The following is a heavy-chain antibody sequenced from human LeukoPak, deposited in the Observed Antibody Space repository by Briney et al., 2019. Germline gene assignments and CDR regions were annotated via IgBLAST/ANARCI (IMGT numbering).Heavy chain of an antibody. CDR3: ARGTTSYAFDI. CDR1: GGSISSGSYY. V-gene: IGHV4-61*02. Sequence: PSETLSLTCTVSGGSISSGSYYWSWIRQPAGKGLEWIGRIYTSGSTNYNPSLKSRVTISVDTSKNQFSLKLSSVTAADTAVYYCARGTTSYAFDIWGQGTTVTVSS. J-gene: IGHJ3*02. CDR2: IYTSGST. D-gene: IGHD2/OR15-2a*01.